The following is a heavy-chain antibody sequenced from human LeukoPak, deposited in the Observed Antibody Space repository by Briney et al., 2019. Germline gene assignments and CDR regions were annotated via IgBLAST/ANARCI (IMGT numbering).Heavy chain of an antibody. D-gene: IGHD1-26*01. CDR1: GFTFSSYW. CDR3: AREGILRSWYYYYGMDV. J-gene: IGHJ6*02. Sequence: GGSLRLSCAASGFTFSSYWMHWVRQAPGKGLVWVSRINSDGSSTSYADSVKGRFTISRDNAKNTLYLQMNSLRAEDTAVYYCAREGILRSWYYYYGMDVWGQGTTVTVSS. V-gene: IGHV3-74*01. CDR2: INSDGSST.